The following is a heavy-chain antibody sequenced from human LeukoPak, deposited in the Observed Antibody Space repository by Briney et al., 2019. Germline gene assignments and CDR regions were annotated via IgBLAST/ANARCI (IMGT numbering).Heavy chain of an antibody. CDR3: AKDLGIARWSIAAAFPFDY. V-gene: IGHV3-23*01. CDR2: ISGSGGST. CDR1: GFTFSSYA. D-gene: IGHD6-13*01. Sequence: GGSLRLSCAASGFTFSSYAMSWVRQAPGKGVEWVSAISGSGGSTYYADSVKGRFTISRDNSKNSLYLQMNSLRAEDTSVYYCAKDLGIARWSIAAAFPFDYWGQGTLVTVSS. J-gene: IGHJ4*02.